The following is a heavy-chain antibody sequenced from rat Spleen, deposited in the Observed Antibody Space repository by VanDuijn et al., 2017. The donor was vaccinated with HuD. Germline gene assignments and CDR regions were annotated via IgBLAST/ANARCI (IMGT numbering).Heavy chain of an antibody. J-gene: IGHJ1*01. Sequence: EVQLVESGGGLIQPGRSLKLSCVASGFTFSDYYMAWVRQAPTKGLEWVATITSGGSNTYYPDSVKGRFTISRDNAKSTLYLQMDSLRSEDTATYYCATDQGYGGYSAYWYFDFWGPGTMVTVSS. CDR1: GFTFSDYY. V-gene: IGHV5S10*01. CDR3: ATDQGYGGYSAYWYFDF. CDR2: ITSGGSNT. D-gene: IGHD1-11*01.